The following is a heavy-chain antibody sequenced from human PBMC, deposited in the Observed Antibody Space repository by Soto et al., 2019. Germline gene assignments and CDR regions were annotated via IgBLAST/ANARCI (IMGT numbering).Heavy chain of an antibody. CDR2: IYKSATT. CDR1: GDSISTVDYF. V-gene: IGHV4-30-4*01. Sequence: SETLSLTCSVSGDSISTVDYFWAWIRQPPGQTLEFIGYIYKSATTYYNPSFESRVAISLDTSKSQFSLTVTSVTAGDTAVYFCARGRYCLPGSCFPNWFDSWGRGTLVPVS. CDR3: ARGRYCLPGSCFPNWFDS. D-gene: IGHD2-15*01. J-gene: IGHJ5*01.